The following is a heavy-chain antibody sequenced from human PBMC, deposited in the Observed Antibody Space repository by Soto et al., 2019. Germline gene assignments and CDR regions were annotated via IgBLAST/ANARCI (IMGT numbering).Heavy chain of an antibody. D-gene: IGHD3-10*01. J-gene: IGHJ6*02. CDR3: ATMGQETTFYGSGSGFDMDV. CDR1: GGTFSSYA. Sequence: QVQLVQSGAEVKKPGSSVKVSCKASGGTFSSYAISWVRQAPEQGLEWMGGIIPLFGTAKYAQKFQGRVTITVDESTRTGYMELSSLRSEDTAVYYCATMGQETTFYGSGSGFDMDVWGQGTPVTVSS. V-gene: IGHV1-69*01. CDR2: IIPLFGTA.